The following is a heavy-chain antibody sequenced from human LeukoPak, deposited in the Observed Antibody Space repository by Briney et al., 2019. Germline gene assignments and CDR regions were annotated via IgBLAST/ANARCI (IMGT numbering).Heavy chain of an antibody. CDR3: AREMDYRRYDC. D-gene: IGHD3/OR15-3a*01. J-gene: IGHJ4*02. Sequence: ASVKVSRKASGYTFTSYDISWVRQAPGQGLEWMGWISTYNGNTNYAQKLQGRVTMTTDTITTTAYMELSNLRSDDTAVYYCAREMDYRRYDCWGQGTLLTVSS. V-gene: IGHV1-18*01. CDR1: GYTFTSYD. CDR2: ISTYNGNT.